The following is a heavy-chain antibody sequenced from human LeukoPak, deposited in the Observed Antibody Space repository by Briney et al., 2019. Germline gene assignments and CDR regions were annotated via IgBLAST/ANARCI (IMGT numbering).Heavy chain of an antibody. J-gene: IGHJ4*02. CDR3: AKDDAWGSYRYPSWTTG. CDR2: ISGSGGST. D-gene: IGHD3-16*02. CDR1: GFTFSSYA. Sequence: GGSLRLSCAASGFTFSSYAMSWVRQAPGKGLEWVSAISGSGGSTYYADSVKGRFTISRDNSKNTLYLQMNSLRAEDTAVYYCAKDDAWGSYRYPSWTTGWGQGTLVTVSA. V-gene: IGHV3-23*01.